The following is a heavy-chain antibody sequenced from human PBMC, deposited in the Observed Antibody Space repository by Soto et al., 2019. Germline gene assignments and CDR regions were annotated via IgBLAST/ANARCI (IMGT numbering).Heavy chain of an antibody. Sequence: GASVKVSCPASGYTFTSYGISWVRQAPGQGLEWMGWISADNGNTNYAQKLKGRGTMTTDTSTSTAYMELRSLRSDDTAVYYCARDREREAVETGHNGMDVWGQGTTVTVSS. CDR2: ISADNGNT. V-gene: IGHV1-18*04. D-gene: IGHD7-27*01. CDR1: GYTFTSYG. J-gene: IGHJ6*02. CDR3: ARDREREAVETGHNGMDV.